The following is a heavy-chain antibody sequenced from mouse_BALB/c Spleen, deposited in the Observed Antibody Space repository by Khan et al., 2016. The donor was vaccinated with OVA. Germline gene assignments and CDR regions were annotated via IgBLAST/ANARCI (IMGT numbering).Heavy chain of an antibody. V-gene: IGHV9-3*02. CDR2: INTNTGEP. Sequence: QIQLVQSGPELKKPGETVKISCKASGYTFTNYGMNWVKQAPGKGLKWMGWINTNTGEPTYAEEFKERFAFSLETSASTAYLQVHDLKNEATATYFCSRGDYLYGSWFAYWGQGTLVTVSA. CDR1: GYTFTNYG. J-gene: IGHJ3*01. CDR3: SRGDYLYGSWFAY. D-gene: IGHD2-13*01.